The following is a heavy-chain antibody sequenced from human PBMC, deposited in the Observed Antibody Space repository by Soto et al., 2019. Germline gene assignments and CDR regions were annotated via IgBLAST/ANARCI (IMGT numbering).Heavy chain of an antibody. CDR1: GFTFSSYA. CDR3: AKGPYHWLVYFDY. V-gene: IGHV3-23*01. Sequence: GGSLRLSCAVSGFTFSSYAMSWVRQAPGKGLEWVSSISGSGGSTYYADSVKGRFTVSRDNSKNTLYLEVNSLRAEDTAVYYCAKGPYHWLVYFDYWGQGTLVTVSS. J-gene: IGHJ4*02. D-gene: IGHD6-19*01. CDR2: ISGSGGST.